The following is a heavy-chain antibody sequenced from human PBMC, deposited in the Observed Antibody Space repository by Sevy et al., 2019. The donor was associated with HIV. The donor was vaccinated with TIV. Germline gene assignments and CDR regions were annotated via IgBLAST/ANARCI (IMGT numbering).Heavy chain of an antibody. J-gene: IGHJ6*03. CDR1: GGSIGRYY. CDR3: ARRGDDFNSLNWYYYMDV. V-gene: IGHV4-59*08. Sequence: SETLSLTCSVSGGSIGRYYWSWIRQPPGKGLESIGYIYKTGSTNYNPSLKSRVTISIDTSRNQFSLKLTSVTAADTAVYYCARRGDDFNSLNWYYYMDVWGKGTTVTVSS. CDR2: IYKTGST. D-gene: IGHD2-21*02.